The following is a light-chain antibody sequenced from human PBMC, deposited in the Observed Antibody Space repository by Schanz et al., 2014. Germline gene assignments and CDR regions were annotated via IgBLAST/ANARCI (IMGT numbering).Light chain of an antibody. CDR1: SSDVGAYNL. J-gene: IGLJ2*01. CDR2: DVS. Sequence: QSALTQPASVSGSPGQSITISCTGTSSDVGAYNLVSWFQQRPGKVPKLVIYDVSNRPSGISNRFSGSKSVNTASLTISGLQAEDEADYYCCSYAHDGTPVVFGGGTKLTVL. CDR3: CSYAHDGTPVV. V-gene: IGLV2-14*03.